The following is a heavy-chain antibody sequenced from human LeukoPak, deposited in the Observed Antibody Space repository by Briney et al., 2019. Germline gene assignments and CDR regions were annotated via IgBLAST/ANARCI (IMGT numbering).Heavy chain of an antibody. Sequence: GGSLRLSCSASGFTFKKYAMHWVRQAPGKGLEYVSAINSNGGRTYYADSVKGRFTISRDNSKNTLFLQMSSLRVEDTAVYYCVKDLYYDNSGYYSGAFDYWGQGSLVSVSS. J-gene: IGHJ4*02. CDR2: INSNGGRT. CDR3: VKDLYYDNSGYYSGAFDY. CDR1: GFTFKKYA. D-gene: IGHD3-22*01. V-gene: IGHV3-64D*06.